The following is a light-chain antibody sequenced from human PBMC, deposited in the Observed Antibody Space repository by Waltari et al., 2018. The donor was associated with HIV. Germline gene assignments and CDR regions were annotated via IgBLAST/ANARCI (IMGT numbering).Light chain of an antibody. J-gene: IGKJ2*01. CDR1: QDISNY. CDR3: QRYANLLYT. Sequence: DIQMTQSPSSLSASVGDRVTITCQASQDISNYLHWYQQKPGTAPKLLIYDASNLETGVPSRFSGSGSGTDFPFTISSLQPEHIATYCCQRYANLLYTFGQGTKLEI. CDR2: DAS. V-gene: IGKV1-33*01.